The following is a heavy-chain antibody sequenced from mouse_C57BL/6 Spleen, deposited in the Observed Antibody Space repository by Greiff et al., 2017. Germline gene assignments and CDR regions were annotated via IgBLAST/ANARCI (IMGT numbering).Heavy chain of an antibody. CDR2: IHPNSGST. Sequence: QVQLQQPGAELVKPGASVKLSCKASGYTFTSYWMHWVKQRPGQGLEWIGMIHPNSGSTNYNEKFKSKATLTVDKSSSTAYMQLSSLTSEDSAVYYCARWGSYDYDVFYFDYWGQGTTLTVSS. J-gene: IGHJ2*01. V-gene: IGHV1-64*01. CDR3: ARWGSYDYDVFYFDY. CDR1: GYTFTSYW. D-gene: IGHD2-4*01.